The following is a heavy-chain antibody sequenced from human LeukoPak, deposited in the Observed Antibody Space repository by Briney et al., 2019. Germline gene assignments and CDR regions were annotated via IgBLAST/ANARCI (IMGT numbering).Heavy chain of an antibody. CDR1: GGSISSSNW. Sequence: SETLSLTCAVSGGSISSSNWWSWVRQHPGKGLEGIGEIYHSGSTNYNPSLKSRVTISVDKSKNQFSLKLSSVTAADTAVYYCARDSRYYGSGSPRYYYGMDVWGQGTTVTVSS. J-gene: IGHJ6*02. CDR2: IYHSGST. CDR3: ARDSRYYGSGSPRYYYGMDV. D-gene: IGHD3-10*01. V-gene: IGHV4-4*02.